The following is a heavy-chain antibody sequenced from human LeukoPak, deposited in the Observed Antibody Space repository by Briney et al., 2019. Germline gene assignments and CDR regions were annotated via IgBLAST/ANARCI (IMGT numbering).Heavy chain of an antibody. Sequence: GGSLRLSCAASGFTFSRHGMHWVRQAPGKGLEWVAVIGDTGRAKYYADSVEGRFTASRDNFKNTLYLEMNSLRYDDTALYYCAKSPEGMGYCSSTSCYPDYWGQGTLVTVSS. J-gene: IGHJ4*02. CDR2: IGDTGRAK. V-gene: IGHV3-30*18. CDR1: GFTFSRHG. CDR3: AKSPEGMGYCSSTSCYPDY. D-gene: IGHD2-2*01.